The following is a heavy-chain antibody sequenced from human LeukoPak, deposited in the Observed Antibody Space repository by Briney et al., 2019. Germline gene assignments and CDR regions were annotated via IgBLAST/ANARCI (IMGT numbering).Heavy chain of an antibody. D-gene: IGHD6-19*01. J-gene: IGHJ4*02. CDR3: ARRRYSSGQIDC. Sequence: PSETLSLTCTVSGGSITTYYWSWIRHPPGKGLEWIAYIYYNVTTNYNPSLKSRVTISVDTSKKQFSLKLSSVTAADTAVYYCARRRYSSGQIDCWGQGTLVTVSS. CDR2: IYYNVTT. V-gene: IGHV4-59*08. CDR1: GGSITTYY.